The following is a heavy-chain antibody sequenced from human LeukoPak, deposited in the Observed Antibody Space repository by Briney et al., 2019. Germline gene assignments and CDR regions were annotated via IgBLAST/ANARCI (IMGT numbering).Heavy chain of an antibody. Sequence: SGGSLRLSCTVSGFTVSSNSMSWIRQPPGKGLEWIGEINHSGSTNYNPSLKSRVTISVDTSKNQFSLKLSSVTAADTAVYYCARERITMVRGVRKNWFDPWGQGTLVTVSS. V-gene: IGHV4-34*01. CDR2: INHSGST. J-gene: IGHJ5*02. CDR1: GFTVSSNS. CDR3: ARERITMVRGVRKNWFDP. D-gene: IGHD3-10*01.